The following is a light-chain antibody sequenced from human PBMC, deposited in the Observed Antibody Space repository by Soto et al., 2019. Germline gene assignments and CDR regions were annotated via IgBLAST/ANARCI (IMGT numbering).Light chain of an antibody. CDR3: QQYGGSPYT. CDR1: QSVTNKR. CDR2: GAS. Sequence: EIVLTQSPDTLSLSPGERATLSCSASQSVTNKRLAWYQQKPGQAPRLLIYGASSRAGGIPDKLSGSGSGTDFTLTINRLEPEDFAVYYCQQYGGSPYTFAQGTKLEI. V-gene: IGKV3-20*01. J-gene: IGKJ2*01.